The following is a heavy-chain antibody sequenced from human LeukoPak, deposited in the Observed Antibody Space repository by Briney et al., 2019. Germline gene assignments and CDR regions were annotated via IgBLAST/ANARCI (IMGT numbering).Heavy chain of an antibody. D-gene: IGHD6-13*01. CDR2: MNPNSGNT. CDR1: GYTFTGYY. V-gene: IGHV1-8*03. J-gene: IGHJ6*03. Sequence: ASVKVSCKASGYTFTGYYMHWVRQAPGQGLEWMGWMNPNSGNTGYAQKFQGRVTITRNTSISTAYMELSSLRSEDTAVYYCARGTSSSYFSYYYYYYMDVWGKGTTVTVSS. CDR3: ARGTSSSYFSYYYYYYMDV.